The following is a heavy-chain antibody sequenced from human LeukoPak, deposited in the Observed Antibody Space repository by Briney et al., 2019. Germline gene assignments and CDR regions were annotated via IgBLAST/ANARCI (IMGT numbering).Heavy chain of an antibody. CDR3: XXSSRNGVCYY. V-gene: IGHV3-7*01. Sequence: GGSLRLSCAASGFTFSSYWMSWVRQAPGKGLEWVANIKQDGSEKYYVDSVKGRLTISRDNAKNSLYLQMNSLRAEDTAVYYCXXSSRNGVCYYXGQGTLVTVSS. CDR2: IKQDGSEK. J-gene: IGHJ4*02. CDR1: GFTFSSYW. D-gene: IGHD2-8*01.